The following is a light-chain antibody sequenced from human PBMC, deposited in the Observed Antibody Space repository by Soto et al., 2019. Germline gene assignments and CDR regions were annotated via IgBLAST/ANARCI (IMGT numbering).Light chain of an antibody. J-gene: IGLJ1*01. CDR2: EVS. CDR3: SSYAGSNNFV. Sequence: LTQPPSASGSPGQSVTISCTGTSSDVGGYNYVSWYQQYPGKAPKLMIYEVSKRPSGVPDRFSGSKSGNTASLTVSGLQAEDEADYYCSSYAGSNNFVFGTGTKVTVL. V-gene: IGLV2-8*01. CDR1: SSDVGGYNY.